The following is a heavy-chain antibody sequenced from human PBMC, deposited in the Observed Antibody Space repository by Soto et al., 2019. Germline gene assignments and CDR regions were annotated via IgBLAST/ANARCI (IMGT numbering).Heavy chain of an antibody. D-gene: IGHD5-12*01. J-gene: IGHJ6*02. Sequence: QVQLVQSGAEVKKPGASVKVSCKASGYTFVSYGIAWVRQAPGQGLEWMGWISTYSGNTHYASKVQGRVTMTTDTSTSTDYTDLERLTSDDTAVDYCAMVDNYATPTPQDVWGQGTTVTVSS. CDR1: GYTFVSYG. V-gene: IGHV1-18*01. CDR3: AMVDNYATPTPQDV. CDR2: ISTYSGNT.